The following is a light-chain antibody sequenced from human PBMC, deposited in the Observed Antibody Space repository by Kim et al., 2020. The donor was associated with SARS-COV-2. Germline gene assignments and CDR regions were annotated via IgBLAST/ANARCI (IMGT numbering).Light chain of an antibody. CDR2: DVS. CDR1: SSDVGGYNY. V-gene: IGLV2-14*04. J-gene: IGLJ2*01. CDR3: SSYTSSVL. Sequence: SPGQSNPISCTGTSSDVGGYNYVSWYQQHPGKAPKLMIYDVSKRPSGVSNRFSGSKSGNTASLTISGLQAEDEADYYCSSYTSSVLFGGGTQLTVL.